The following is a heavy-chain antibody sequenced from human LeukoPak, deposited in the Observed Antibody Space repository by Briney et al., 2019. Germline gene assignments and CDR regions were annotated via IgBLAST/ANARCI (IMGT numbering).Heavy chain of an antibody. J-gene: IGHJ4*02. Sequence: PGGALRLSCAASGFTISNYYMSWVRQAPGKGLERVSVIYTGGNTYYTDAVTGRFTISRHNYKNTLYHQMTNLRAEDTAVYYCARGGPATTIDYWGRGTLVTVSS. CDR1: GFTISNYY. D-gene: IGHD1-1*01. CDR3: ARGGPATTIDY. CDR2: IYTGGNT. V-gene: IGHV3-53*04.